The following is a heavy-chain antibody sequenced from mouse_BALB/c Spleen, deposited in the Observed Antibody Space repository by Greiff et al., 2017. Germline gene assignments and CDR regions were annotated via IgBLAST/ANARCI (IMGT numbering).Heavy chain of an antibody. CDR1: GFTFSDYY. CDR2: ISDGGSYT. D-gene: IGHD1-2*01. J-gene: IGHJ2*01. Sequence: EVQLVESGGGLVKPGGSLKLSCAASGFTFSDYYMYWVRQTPEKRLEWVATISDGGSYTYYPDSVKGRFTISRDNAKNNLYLQMSSLKSEDTAMYYCARGSITTALDYWGQGTTLTVSS. V-gene: IGHV5-4*02. CDR3: ARGSITTALDY.